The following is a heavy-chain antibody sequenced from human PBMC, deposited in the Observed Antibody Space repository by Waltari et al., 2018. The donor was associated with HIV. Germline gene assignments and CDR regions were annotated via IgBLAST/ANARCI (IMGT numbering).Heavy chain of an antibody. CDR3: ARGLYGGNSEANY. CDR1: GYTFTGYY. J-gene: IGHJ4*02. Sequence: QVQLVQSGAEVKKPGASVKVSCKASGYTFTGYYMHWVRQAPGQGLEWMGWINPNGGGTNYAQKFQGRVTMTRDTSISTAYMELSRLRSDDTAVYYCARGLYGGNSEANYWGQGTLVTVSS. V-gene: IGHV1-2*02. D-gene: IGHD4-17*01. CDR2: INPNGGGT.